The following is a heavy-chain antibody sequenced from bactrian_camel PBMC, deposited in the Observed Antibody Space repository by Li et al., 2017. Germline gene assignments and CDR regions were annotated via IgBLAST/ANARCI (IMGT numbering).Heavy chain of an antibody. CDR1: GYTFSSAC. Sequence: HVQLVESGGGSVQAGGSLRLSCVASGYTFSSACMGWFRQAPGKKREGVAGIDSMGNTSYADSVKGRFSISRENANNTVYLQMNGLSSEDTALYYCATTSQWVGHLHYAYWGQGTQVTVS. CDR2: IDSMGNT. V-gene: IGHV3S53*01. CDR3: ATTSQWVGHLHYAY. J-gene: IGHJ4*01. D-gene: IGHD5*01.